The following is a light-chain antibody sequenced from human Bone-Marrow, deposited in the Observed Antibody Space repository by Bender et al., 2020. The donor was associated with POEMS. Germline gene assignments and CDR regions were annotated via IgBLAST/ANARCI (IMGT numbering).Light chain of an antibody. V-gene: IGLV3-21*02. Sequence: SYVLTQSPSVSVAPGQTARITCGGNDIRGYSIHWYQQKPGQAPVLLVYDDSDRPSGIPERFSGSKSGNTATLTISRVEAGDEADYSCQVWHTSGHQWVFGAGTKLTVL. CDR3: QVWHTSGHQWV. CDR1: DIRGYS. J-gene: IGLJ3*02. CDR2: DDS.